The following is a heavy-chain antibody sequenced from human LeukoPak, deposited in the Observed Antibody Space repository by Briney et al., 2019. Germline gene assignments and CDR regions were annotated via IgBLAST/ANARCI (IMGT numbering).Heavy chain of an antibody. CDR2: INHSGST. J-gene: IGHJ4*02. Sequence: PSETLSLTCAVYGGSFSGYYWSWIRQPPGKGLEWIGEINHSGSTNYNPSLKSRVTISVDTSKNQFSLKLSSVTAADTAVYYCARGRLGYGSGSYYTTFDYWGQGTLVTVSS. CDR3: ARGRLGYGSGSYYTTFDY. V-gene: IGHV4-34*01. CDR1: GGSFSGYY. D-gene: IGHD3-10*01.